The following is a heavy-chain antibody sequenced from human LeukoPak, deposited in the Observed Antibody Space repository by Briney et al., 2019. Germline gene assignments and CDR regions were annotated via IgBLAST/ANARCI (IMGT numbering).Heavy chain of an antibody. J-gene: IGHJ2*01. CDR1: GFTVSSNY. Sequence: GGSLRLSCAASGFTVSSNYMSWVRQAPGKGLEWVSIIYSGGSTYYADSVKGRFTISRDNSKNTLYLQMNSLRAEDTAVYYCARRSGSSWYFDLWGRGTLVTVSS. V-gene: IGHV3-53*01. CDR3: ARRSGSSWYFDL. D-gene: IGHD1-26*01. CDR2: IYSGGST.